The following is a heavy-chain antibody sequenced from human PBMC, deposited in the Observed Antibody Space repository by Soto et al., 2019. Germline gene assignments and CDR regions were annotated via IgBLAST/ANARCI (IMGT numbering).Heavy chain of an antibody. CDR2: IWNDGIRK. J-gene: IGHJ4*02. Sequence: GGSLRLSSAASGFTFSKYGMHWVRQSPGKGLERVALIWNDGIRKVYVDSVKGRFTISRDNSKNTLDLQMNNLRDEDTAVYYCARDDDNDANALDYWGPGTLVTVSS. V-gene: IGHV3-33*01. CDR3: ARDDDNDANALDY. CDR1: GFTFSKYG.